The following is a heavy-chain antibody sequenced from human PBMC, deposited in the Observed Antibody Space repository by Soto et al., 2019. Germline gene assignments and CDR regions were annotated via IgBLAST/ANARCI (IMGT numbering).Heavy chain of an antibody. CDR2: ISRDGSNT. CDR3: PTLGGELPHRDY. V-gene: IGHV3-74*01. CDR1: GMTFSNLR. J-gene: IGHJ4*02. Sequence: EVQLVESGGGLVQPGGSLRLSCAAPGMTFSNLRMHWVRQAPGKGLVWVSLISRDGSNTDYADSVKGRFTISRDNAKETLNLQMNGLKVEDTAIYYCPTLGGELPHRDYWGQGTLVIVSS. D-gene: IGHD1-26*01.